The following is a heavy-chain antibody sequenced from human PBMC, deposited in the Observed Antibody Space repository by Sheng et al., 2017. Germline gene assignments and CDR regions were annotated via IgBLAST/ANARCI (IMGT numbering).Heavy chain of an antibody. CDR2: ISSSSSYI. J-gene: IGHJ4*02. V-gene: IGHV3-21*01. CDR1: GFTFSSYS. D-gene: IGHD3-10*01. Sequence: EVQLVESGGGLVKPGGSLRLSCAASGFTFSSYSMNWVRQAPGKGLEWVSSISSSSSYIYYADSVKGRFTISRDNAKNSLYLQMNSLRAEDTAVYYCARDPTNYYGSEKLIDYWGQGTLVTVSS. CDR3: ARDPTNYYGSEKLIDY.